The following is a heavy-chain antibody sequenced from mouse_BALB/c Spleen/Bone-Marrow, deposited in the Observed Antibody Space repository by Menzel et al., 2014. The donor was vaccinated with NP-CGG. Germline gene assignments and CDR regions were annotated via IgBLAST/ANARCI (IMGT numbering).Heavy chain of an antibody. J-gene: IGHJ1*01. D-gene: IGHD1-1*01. CDR3: TRDHYYYGSSYWYFDV. CDR2: INPSNGGT. CDR1: GYTFTSYY. V-gene: IGHV1S81*02. Sequence: GAELVKPGASVKLSCKASGYTFTSYYMYWVKQRPGQGLEWIGGINPSNGGTNFNEKFKSKATLTVDKSSSTAYMQLSSLTSEDSAVYYCTRDHYYYGSSYWYFDVWGAGTTVTVSS.